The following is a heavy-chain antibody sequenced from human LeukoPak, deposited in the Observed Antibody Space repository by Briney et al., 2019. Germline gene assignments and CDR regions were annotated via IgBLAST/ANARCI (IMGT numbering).Heavy chain of an antibody. Sequence: SETLSLTCTVSGGSISNYYWSWIRQPPGKGLEWIGYIYYSGSTNYNPSLKSRVTISVDTSKNQFSLKLSSVTAADTAMYYCARVGGANYYYYGMGVWGQGTTVTVSS. J-gene: IGHJ6*02. D-gene: IGHD3-3*01. CDR2: IYYSGST. CDR1: GGSISNYY. CDR3: ARVGGANYYYYGMGV. V-gene: IGHV4-59*01.